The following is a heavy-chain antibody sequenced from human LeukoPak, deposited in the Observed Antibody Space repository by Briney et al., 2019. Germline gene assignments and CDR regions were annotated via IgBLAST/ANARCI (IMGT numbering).Heavy chain of an antibody. CDR1: GYTFTGYY. V-gene: IGHV1-2*02. Sequence: GASVKVSCKASGYTFTGYYMHWVRQAPGQGLEWMGWINPNSGGTNYPQKFQGRVTMTRDTSINTAYMEPSRLRSDDTAMFFCARGTLSLAVSGREYYFDYWGQGTLVTVSS. D-gene: IGHD6-19*01. CDR3: ARGTLSLAVSGREYYFDY. CDR2: INPNSGGT. J-gene: IGHJ4*02.